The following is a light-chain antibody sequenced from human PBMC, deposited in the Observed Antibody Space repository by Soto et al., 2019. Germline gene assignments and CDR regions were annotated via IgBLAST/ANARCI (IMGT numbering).Light chain of an antibody. V-gene: IGLV2-14*01. CDR1: SSDVGGYNY. CDR2: EVS. J-gene: IGLJ1*01. CDR3: SSYTSSSTPYV. Sequence: QSSLTQPGSVAGSPGQSITSSCTGTSSDVGGYNYVSWYQQHPGKAPKLMIYEVSNRPSGVSNRFSGSKSGNTASLTISGLQADDEADHYCSSYTSSSTPYVFGTGTKVTVL.